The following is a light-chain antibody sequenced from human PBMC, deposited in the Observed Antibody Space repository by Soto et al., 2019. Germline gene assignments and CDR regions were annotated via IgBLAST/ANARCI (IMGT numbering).Light chain of an antibody. Sequence: QSALTQPASVSGSPGQSITISCTGTSSDVGGYNYVSWYQQHPGKAPKLMIYEVRNRPSGVSNRFSGSKSGNTASLTSSGLQAEDEADYYCSSYTSAITYVFGTGTKLTVL. CDR3: SSYTSAITYV. CDR2: EVR. J-gene: IGLJ1*01. CDR1: SSDVGGYNY. V-gene: IGLV2-14*01.